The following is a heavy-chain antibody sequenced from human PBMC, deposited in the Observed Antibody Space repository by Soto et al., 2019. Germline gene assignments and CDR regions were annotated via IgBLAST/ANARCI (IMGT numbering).Heavy chain of an antibody. CDR1: GFTFSSYG. CDR3: ARDTGYCSSTSCYLPWFDP. Sequence: PGGSLRLSCAASGFTFSSYGMHWVRQAPGKGLEWVAVIWYDGSNKYYADSVKGRFTISRDNSKNTLYLQMNSLRAEDTAVYYCARDTGYCSSTSCYLPWFDPWGQGTLVTVSS. CDR2: IWYDGSNK. V-gene: IGHV3-33*01. J-gene: IGHJ5*02. D-gene: IGHD2-2*01.